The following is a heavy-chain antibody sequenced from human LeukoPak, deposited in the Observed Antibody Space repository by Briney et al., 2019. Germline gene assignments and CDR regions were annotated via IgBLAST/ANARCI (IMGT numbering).Heavy chain of an antibody. CDR3: AREIFGSGSSPDF. CDR2: IWHDGSHK. V-gene: IGHV3-33*01. CDR1: GFAFNTYA. Sequence: GRSLRLSCAASGFAFNTYAMHWVRQAPDQGLEWVALIWHDGSHKFYSNSVRGQFTISRDNSKNTVSLRMNNLRPEDTAVYYCAREIFGSGSSPDFWGQGTLVTVSS. J-gene: IGHJ4*02. D-gene: IGHD3-10*01.